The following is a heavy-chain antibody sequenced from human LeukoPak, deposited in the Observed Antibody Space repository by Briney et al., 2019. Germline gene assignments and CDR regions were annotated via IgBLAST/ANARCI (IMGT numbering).Heavy chain of an antibody. J-gene: IGHJ4*02. Sequence: SETLSLTCTVSGGSINNYYWSWLRQPPGKGLEWIGYIHCSGSTNYNFSLKSRVTISVDTSKSQFSLKLSSVTAADTAVYYCARGAGWYEYWGQGTLVTVSS. D-gene: IGHD6-19*01. CDR1: GGSINNYY. CDR2: IHCSGST. V-gene: IGHV4-59*01. CDR3: ARGAGWYEY.